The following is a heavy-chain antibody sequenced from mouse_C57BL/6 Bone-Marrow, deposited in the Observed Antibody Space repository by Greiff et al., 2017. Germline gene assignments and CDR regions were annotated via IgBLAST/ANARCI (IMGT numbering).Heavy chain of an antibody. D-gene: IGHD4-1*01. Sequence: EVKVEESEGGLVQPGSSMKLSCTASGFTFSDYYMAWVRQVPEKGLEWVANINYDGSSTYYLDSLKSRFIISRDNAKNILYLQMSSLKSEDTATYYCARDSSGTGWYFDVWGTGTTVTVSS. CDR3: ARDSSGTGWYFDV. CDR1: GFTFSDYY. CDR2: INYDGSST. J-gene: IGHJ1*03. V-gene: IGHV5-16*01.